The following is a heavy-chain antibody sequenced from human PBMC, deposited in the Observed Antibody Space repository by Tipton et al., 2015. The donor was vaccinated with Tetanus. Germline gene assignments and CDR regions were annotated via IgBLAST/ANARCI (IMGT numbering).Heavy chain of an antibody. Sequence: SLRLSCVASGFIVSSHYMSWVRQAPGKGLEWVSVMYSGGDTYHVDSVKGRFSISRDNAKNTLYLQMNSLRAEDTAVYYCARQDKRFVGYYDAMDVWGQGTTVIVSS. CDR3: ARQDKRFVGYYDAMDV. D-gene: IGHD3-3*01. V-gene: IGHV3-66*04. CDR1: GFIVSSHY. J-gene: IGHJ6*02. CDR2: MYSGGDT.